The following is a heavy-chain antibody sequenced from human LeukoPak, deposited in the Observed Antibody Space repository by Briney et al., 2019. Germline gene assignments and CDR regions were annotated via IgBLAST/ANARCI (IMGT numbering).Heavy chain of an antibody. V-gene: IGHV4-61*02. D-gene: IGHD5-12*01. J-gene: IGHJ4*02. CDR1: GGSISSGSYY. Sequence: SETLSLTCTVSGGSISSGSYYWSWIRQPAGKGLEWIGRIYTSGSTNYNPSLKSRVTISVDTSKNQFSLKLSSVTAADTAVYYCARRRGGYSGYWALGGTFDYWGQGTLVTVSS. CDR2: IYTSGST. CDR3: ARRRGGYSGYWALGGTFDY.